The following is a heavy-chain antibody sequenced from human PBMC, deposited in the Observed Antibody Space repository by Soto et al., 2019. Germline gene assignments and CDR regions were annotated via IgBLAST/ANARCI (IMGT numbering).Heavy chain of an antibody. V-gene: IGHV4-31*01. D-gene: IGHD2-2*01. CDR2: IYYSGST. Sequence: QVQLQESGPGLVKPSQTLSLTCTVSGGSISSGGYYWSWIRQHPGKGLEWIGYIYYSGSTYYNPXRQXXXTISGDPCKDXXSXRXXCVTDADTAVYYCARGRVYCSSTRSANHYYYGMDVWGQGTTVTFSS. CDR3: ARGRVYCSSTRSANHYYYGMDV. J-gene: IGHJ6*02. CDR1: GGSISSGGYY.